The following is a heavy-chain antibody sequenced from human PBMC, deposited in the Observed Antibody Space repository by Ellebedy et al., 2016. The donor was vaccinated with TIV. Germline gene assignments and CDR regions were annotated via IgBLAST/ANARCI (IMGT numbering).Heavy chain of an antibody. CDR2: ISYDGSNK. J-gene: IGHJ5*02. D-gene: IGHD6-19*01. CDR1: GFTFSSYA. V-gene: IGHV3-30-3*01. CDR3: ARGDQTAVAGTIIDWFDP. Sequence: GESLKISXAASGFTFSSYAMHWVRQAPGKGLEWVAVISYDGSNKYYADSVKGRFTISRDNSKNTLYLQMNSLRAEDTAVYYCARGDQTAVAGTIIDWFDPWGQGTLVTVSS.